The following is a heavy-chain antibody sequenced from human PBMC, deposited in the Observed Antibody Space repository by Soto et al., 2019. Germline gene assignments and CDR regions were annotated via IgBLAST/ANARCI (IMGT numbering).Heavy chain of an antibody. V-gene: IGHV3-11*04. Sequence: GGSLRLSCAASGFTFSDYYMSWIRQAPGKGLEWVSYISSSGSTIYYADSVKGRFTISRDNAKNSLYLQMNSLRAEGTAVYYCASGYSYGQGAFDIWGQGTMVTVSS. CDR1: GFTFSDYY. J-gene: IGHJ3*02. CDR2: ISSSGSTI. D-gene: IGHD5-18*01. CDR3: ASGYSYGQGAFDI.